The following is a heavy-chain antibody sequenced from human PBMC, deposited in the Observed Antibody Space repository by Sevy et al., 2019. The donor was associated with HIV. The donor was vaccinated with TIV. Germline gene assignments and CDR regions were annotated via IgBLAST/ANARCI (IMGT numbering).Heavy chain of an antibody. CDR2: ISSSSSYI. J-gene: IGHJ5*02. CDR1: GFTFSSYS. CDR3: ARSGGYCSSTSCYGWYNWFDP. D-gene: IGHD2-2*01. Sequence: GGSLRLSCAASGFTFSSYSMNWVRQAPGKGLEWVSSISSSSSYIYYADSVKGRFTISRDNAKNSLYLQMNSLRAGDTAVYYGARSGGYCSSTSCYGWYNWFDPWGQGTLVTVSS. V-gene: IGHV3-21*01.